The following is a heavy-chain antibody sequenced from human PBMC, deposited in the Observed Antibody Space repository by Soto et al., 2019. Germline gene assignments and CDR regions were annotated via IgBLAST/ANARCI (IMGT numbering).Heavy chain of an antibody. D-gene: IGHD3-10*01. J-gene: IGHJ4*02. CDR3: ARSYTRITMVRGRVPSYFDY. Sequence: GPSLVNPPQTLTLTCTFSGFSLSTSGMCVSWIRQPPGKALEWLAPIDWDDDKYYSTSLKTRLTISKDTSKNQVVLTMTNMDPVDTATYYCARSYTRITMVRGRVPSYFDYWGQGTLVTVSS. CDR1: GFSLSTSGMC. CDR2: IDWDDDK. V-gene: IGHV2-70*01.